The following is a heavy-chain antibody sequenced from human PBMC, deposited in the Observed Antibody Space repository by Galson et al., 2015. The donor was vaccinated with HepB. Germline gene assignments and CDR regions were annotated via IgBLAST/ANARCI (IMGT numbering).Heavy chain of an antibody. J-gene: IGHJ6*03. D-gene: IGHD3-10*01. V-gene: IGHV1-2*02. CDR2: INPSSGYT. CDR1: GYTFTAYY. Sequence: SVKVSCKASGYTFTAYYIHWVRQAPGQGLEWMGWINPSSGYTNYAQNFQGRVTMTRDTSINTAYMELSRLTSDDTAVYYCARKVRALGDYYYYMDVWGQGTTVTVSS. CDR3: ARKVRALGDYYYYMDV.